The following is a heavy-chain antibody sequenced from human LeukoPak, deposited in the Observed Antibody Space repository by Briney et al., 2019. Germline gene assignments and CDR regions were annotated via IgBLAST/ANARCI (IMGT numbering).Heavy chain of an antibody. J-gene: IGHJ4*02. CDR3: ARRLKTAVAEYYFDY. V-gene: IGHV4-39*02. CDR2: IFYSGSP. CDR1: GGSINNYNSY. Sequence: SETLSLTCTVSGGSINNYNSYWGWIRQSPGKGLEWIGSIFYSGSPYYNPSLKSRVTLSVDTSKNHFSLRLNSVTAADTAVYHCARRLKTAVAEYYFDYWGQGTLVTVSS. D-gene: IGHD6-19*01.